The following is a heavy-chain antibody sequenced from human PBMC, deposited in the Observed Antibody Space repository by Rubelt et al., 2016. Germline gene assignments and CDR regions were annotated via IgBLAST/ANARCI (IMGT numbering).Heavy chain of an antibody. CDR1: GGSFSGYY. Sequence: QVQLQQWGAGLLKPSETLSLTCAVYGGSFSGYYWSWIRQPPGKGLEWIGEINHSGSANYNPSLKTRVTISVDTSKNQFSLKLSAVTAADTAVYYCARGAGSGSYYNTYWGQGTLVTVSS. CDR2: INHSGSA. J-gene: IGHJ4*02. V-gene: IGHV4-34*01. D-gene: IGHD3-10*01. CDR3: ARGAGSGSYYNTY.